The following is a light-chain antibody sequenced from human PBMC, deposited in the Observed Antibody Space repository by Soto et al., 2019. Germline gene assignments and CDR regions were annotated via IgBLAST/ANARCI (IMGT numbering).Light chain of an antibody. J-gene: IGKJ1*01. CDR2: KAS. CDR1: QSVFSW. V-gene: IGKV1-5*03. CDR3: LHYNNFWT. Sequence: IQMTQSPSTLSASVGDRVTITCRASQSVFSWLAWYQQKPGKAPKLLIYKASILENGVPSRFSGSGSGTEFTLAISSLQPDDFATYYCLHYNNFWTFGQGTKVEIK.